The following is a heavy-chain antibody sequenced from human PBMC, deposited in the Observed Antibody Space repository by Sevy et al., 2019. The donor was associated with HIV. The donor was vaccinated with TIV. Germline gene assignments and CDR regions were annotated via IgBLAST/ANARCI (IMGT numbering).Heavy chain of an antibody. Sequence: SETLSLTCAVYGGSFSGYYWSWIRQPPGKGLEWIGEINHSGSTNYNPSLKSRVTISVDTSKNQFSQKLSSVTAADTAVYYCARGLEVVSCSSTSCYQELGPVFDYWGQGTLVTVSS. CDR1: GGSFSGYY. J-gene: IGHJ4*02. V-gene: IGHV4-34*01. CDR2: INHSGST. D-gene: IGHD2-2*01. CDR3: ARGLEVVSCSSTSCYQELGPVFDY.